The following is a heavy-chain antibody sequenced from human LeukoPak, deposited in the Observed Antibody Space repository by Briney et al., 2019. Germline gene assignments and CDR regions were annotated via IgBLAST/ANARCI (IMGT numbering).Heavy chain of an antibody. J-gene: IGHJ4*02. CDR1: GFTFSTYS. Sequence: GGSLRLSCAASGFTFSTYSMNWVRQAPGKGVEWVSSIDSSSTYIYYADSVRGRFTISRDNAKNSLYLQMNSLRAEDTAVYYCAKADYDILTGPSYYFDYWGQGTLVTVSS. D-gene: IGHD3-9*01. V-gene: IGHV3-21*01. CDR2: IDSSSTYI. CDR3: AKADYDILTGPSYYFDY.